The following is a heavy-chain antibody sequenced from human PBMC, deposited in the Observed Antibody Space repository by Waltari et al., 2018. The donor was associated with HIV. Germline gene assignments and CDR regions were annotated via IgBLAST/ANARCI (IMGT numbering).Heavy chain of an antibody. CDR3: ASYGPPIAVASYYFDY. D-gene: IGHD6-19*01. V-gene: IGHV1-69*01. J-gene: IGHJ4*02. Sequence: QVQLVQSGAEVKKPGSSVKVSCKASGGTFSSYAISWVRQAPGQGLEWMGGSIPIFGTANYAQKFQGRVTITADESTSTAYMELSSLRSEDTAVYYCASYGPPIAVASYYFDYWGQGTLVTVSS. CDR2: SIPIFGTA. CDR1: GGTFSSYA.